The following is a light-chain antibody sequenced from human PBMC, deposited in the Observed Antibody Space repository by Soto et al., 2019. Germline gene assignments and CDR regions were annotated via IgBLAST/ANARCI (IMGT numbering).Light chain of an antibody. J-gene: IGKJ4*01. CDR3: MQSLQTPLT. CDR1: QSLLHSNGYKY. V-gene: IGKV2-28*01. CDR2: LGS. Sequence: IMMTQSPLSLPVTPGEPASISCRSSQSLLHSNGYKYLDWYLQKPGQSPQLLIYLGSNRSSGVPDRFSGSGSGTDFTLKISRVEAEDVGLYYCMQSLQTPLTFGGGTKVDIK.